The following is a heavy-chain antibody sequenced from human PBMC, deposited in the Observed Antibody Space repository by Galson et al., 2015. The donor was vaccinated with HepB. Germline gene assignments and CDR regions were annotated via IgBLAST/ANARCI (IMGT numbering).Heavy chain of an antibody. Sequence: LRLSCAASGFTFSSYGMHWVRQAPGKGLEWVAVISYDGSNKYYADSVKGRFTISRDNSKNTLYLQMNSLRAEDTAVYYCAKDRGHGMAADGYYYGMDVWGQGTTVTVSS. V-gene: IGHV3-30*18. D-gene: IGHD6-13*01. CDR3: AKDRGHGMAADGYYYGMDV. J-gene: IGHJ6*02. CDR2: ISYDGSNK. CDR1: GFTFSSYG.